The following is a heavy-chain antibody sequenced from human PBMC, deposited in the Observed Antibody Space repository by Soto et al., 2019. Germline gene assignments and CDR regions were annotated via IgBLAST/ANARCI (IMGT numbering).Heavy chain of an antibody. CDR2: ISYDGSNK. D-gene: IGHD3-22*01. J-gene: IGHJ4*02. Sequence: GGSLRLSCAASGFTFSSYAMHWVRQAPGKGLEWVAVISYDGSNKNHADTVKGRFTISRDNSKNTLHLQVNSLRGEDTAVYYCAKEADISGYYPDYWGQGTPVTGSS. CDR3: AKEADISGYYPDY. CDR1: GFTFSSYA. V-gene: IGHV3-30-3*01.